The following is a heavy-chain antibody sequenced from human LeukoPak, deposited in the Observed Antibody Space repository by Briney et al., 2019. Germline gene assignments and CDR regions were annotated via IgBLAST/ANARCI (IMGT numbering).Heavy chain of an antibody. Sequence: EASVKVSCKASGYTFTGYYMHWVRQAPGQGLEWMGWINPNSGGTNYARKFQGRVTMTRDTSISTAYMELSRLRSDDTAVYYCARASVLGYCSGGSCRPRYNWFDPWGQGTLVTVSS. V-gene: IGHV1-2*02. CDR1: GYTFTGYY. D-gene: IGHD2-15*01. CDR2: INPNSGGT. CDR3: ARASVLGYCSGGSCRPRYNWFDP. J-gene: IGHJ5*02.